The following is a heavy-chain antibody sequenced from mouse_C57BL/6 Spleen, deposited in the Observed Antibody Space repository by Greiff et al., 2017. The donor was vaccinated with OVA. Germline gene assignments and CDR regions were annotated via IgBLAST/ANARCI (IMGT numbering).Heavy chain of an antibody. CDR2: ISDGGSYT. CDR1: GFTFSSYA. J-gene: IGHJ1*03. Sequence: EVQLVESGGGLVKPGGSLKLSCAASGFTFSSYAMSWVRQTPEKRLEWVATISDGGSYTYYPDNVKGRFTISRDNAKNNLYLQMSHLKSEDTAMYYCARDGLGRLYLYFDGWGTGTTVTVSS. CDR3: ARDGLGRLYLYFDG. V-gene: IGHV5-4*01. D-gene: IGHD4-1*01.